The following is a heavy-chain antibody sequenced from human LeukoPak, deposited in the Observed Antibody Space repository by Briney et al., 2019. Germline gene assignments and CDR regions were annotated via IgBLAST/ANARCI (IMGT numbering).Heavy chain of an antibody. CDR1: GFTFSSYA. V-gene: IGHV3-23*01. CDR2: ISGSGGNT. D-gene: IGHD1-14*01. Sequence: GGSLRLSCAPSGFTFSSYAMSWVRQAPGMGLEWLSAISGSGGNTYYADSVKGRFTISRDNSQNTLSLQMNSLRAEDTAVYFCAKDKGAVTGTFDYWGQGTLVTVSS. J-gene: IGHJ4*02. CDR3: AKDKGAVTGTFDY.